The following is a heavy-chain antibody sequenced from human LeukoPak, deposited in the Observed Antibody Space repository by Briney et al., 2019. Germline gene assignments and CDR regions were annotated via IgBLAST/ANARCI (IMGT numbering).Heavy chain of an antibody. CDR1: GYTFTGCS. D-gene: IGHD3-16*01. CDR2: INPNSGGT. V-gene: IGHV1-2*06. Sequence: ASVKVSCKASGYTFTGCSMHWVRQAPGQGLEWLGQINPNSGGTNYAQNFQGRVTMTRDTSVSTAYMELSRLRSDDTAVYYCARMFGPDAGFDYWGQGTLVPVSS. CDR3: ARMFGPDAGFDY. J-gene: IGHJ4*02.